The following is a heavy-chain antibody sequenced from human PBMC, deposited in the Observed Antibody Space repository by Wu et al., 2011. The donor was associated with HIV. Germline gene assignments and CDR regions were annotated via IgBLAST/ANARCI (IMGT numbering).Heavy chain of an antibody. Sequence: QIQLVQSGADVKKPGASVTVSCKASGYTLISYGISWVRQAPGQGPEWMGWISAYNGDTNYAQKFQGRVTMTADISTSTVYMELRSLTSDDTAVYYCATTVSSDASGYYYRPFDIWGQGTLVTVSS. CDR1: GYTLISYG. D-gene: IGHD3-22*01. CDR3: ATTVSSDASGYYYRPFDI. J-gene: IGHJ3*02. CDR2: ISAYNGDT. V-gene: IGHV1-18*01.